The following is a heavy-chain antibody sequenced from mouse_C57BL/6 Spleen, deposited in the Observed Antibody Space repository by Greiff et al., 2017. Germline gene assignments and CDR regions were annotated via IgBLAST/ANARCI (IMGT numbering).Heavy chain of an antibody. CDR2: INPSTGGT. V-gene: IGHV1-42*01. CDR1: GYSFTGYY. D-gene: IGHD1-1*01. CDR3: ARRGGSSYWYFEV. Sequence: EVQLQQSGPELVKPGASVKISCKASGYSFTGYYMNWVKQSPEKSLEWIGEINPSTGGTTYNQKFKAKATLTVDKSSSTAYMQLKSLTSEDSAVYYCARRGGSSYWYFEVWGTGTTVTVSS. J-gene: IGHJ1*03.